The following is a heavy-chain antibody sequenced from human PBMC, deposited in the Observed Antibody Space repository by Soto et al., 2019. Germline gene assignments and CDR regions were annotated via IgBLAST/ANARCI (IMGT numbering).Heavy chain of an antibody. Sequence: EVQLVESGGGLGQPGGSLRLSCAASGFTFSSYWMSWVRQAPGKGLEWVANIKQDGSEKYYGDSVKGRFTISRDNAKNSLYLQMNSLRAEDTAVYYCARHGKDIVVVVAATSYFDYWGQGTLVTVSS. CDR3: ARHGKDIVVVVAATSYFDY. D-gene: IGHD2-15*01. CDR2: IKQDGSEK. CDR1: GFTFSSYW. V-gene: IGHV3-7*01. J-gene: IGHJ4*02.